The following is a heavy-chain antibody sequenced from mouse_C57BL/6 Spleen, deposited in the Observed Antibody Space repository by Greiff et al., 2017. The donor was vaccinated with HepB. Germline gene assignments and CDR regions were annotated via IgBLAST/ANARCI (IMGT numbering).Heavy chain of an antibody. CDR2: ISSGSSTI. J-gene: IGHJ2*01. CDR3: ARPVYGSSYEEGY. V-gene: IGHV5-17*01. Sequence: EVHLVESGGGLVKPGGSLKLSCAASGFTFSDYGMHWVRQAPEKGLEWVAYISSGSSTIYYADTVKGRFTISRDNAKNTLFLQMTSLRSEDTAMYYCARPVYGSSYEEGYWGQGTTLTVSS. CDR1: GFTFSDYG. D-gene: IGHD1-1*01.